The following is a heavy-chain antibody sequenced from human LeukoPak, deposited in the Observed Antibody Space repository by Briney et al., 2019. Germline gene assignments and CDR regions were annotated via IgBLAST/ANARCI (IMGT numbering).Heavy chain of an antibody. CDR2: ISYDGSNK. D-gene: IGHD3-22*01. V-gene: IGHV3-30*01. CDR3: ARDISGY. CDR1: GFTFSSYA. J-gene: IGHJ4*02. Sequence: PGRSLRLSCAASGFTFSSYAMHWVRQAPGKGLEWVAVISYDGSNKYYADSVKGRFTISRDNSKNTLYLQMNSLRAGDTAVYYCARDISGYWGQGTLVTVSS.